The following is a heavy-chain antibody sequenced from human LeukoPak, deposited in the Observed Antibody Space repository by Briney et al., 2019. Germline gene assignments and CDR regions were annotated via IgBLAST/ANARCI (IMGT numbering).Heavy chain of an antibody. D-gene: IGHD6-19*01. CDR3: ARDRGGAVAGIHYYYGMDV. Sequence: GGSLRLSCAASGFTFSSYAMSWVRQAPGKGLEWVSAISGSGGSIYYADSVKGRFTISRDNSKNTLYQQMNSLRAEDTAVYFCARDRGGAVAGIHYYYGMDVWGQGTTVTVSS. J-gene: IGHJ6*02. V-gene: IGHV3-23*01. CDR1: GFTFSSYA. CDR2: ISGSGGSI.